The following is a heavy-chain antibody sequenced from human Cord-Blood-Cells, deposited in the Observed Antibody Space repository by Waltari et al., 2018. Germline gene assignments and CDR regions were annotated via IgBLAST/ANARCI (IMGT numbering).Heavy chain of an antibody. CDR3: AGGLSGYSSSWYAFDI. CDR1: GYTFTSYA. J-gene: IGHJ3*02. D-gene: IGHD6-13*01. V-gene: IGHV1-3*01. CDR2: INAGNGNT. Sequence: QVQLVQSGAEVKKPGASVKVSCKASGYTFTSYAMHLVRQAPGQRLEWMGWINAGNGNTKYSQKFQGRVTITRDTSARTAYMELSSLRSEDTAVYYCAGGLSGYSSSWYAFDIWGQGTMVTVSS.